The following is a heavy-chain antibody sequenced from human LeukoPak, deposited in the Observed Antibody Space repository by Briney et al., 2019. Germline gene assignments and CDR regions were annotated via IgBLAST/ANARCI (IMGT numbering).Heavy chain of an antibody. J-gene: IGHJ4*02. CDR3: SRVSYGSGCYLFVY. CDR2: INWSGGST. CDR1: GFTFDDYG. Sequence: GGSLRLSCAASGFTFDDYGMSWVRQAPGKGLEWVSGINWSGGSTGYADSVKGRFTISRDKAKNSLYLQMNSLRAQGTALYYCSRVSYGSGCYLFVYWGQGTLVTVS. V-gene: IGHV3-20*04. D-gene: IGHD3-10*01.